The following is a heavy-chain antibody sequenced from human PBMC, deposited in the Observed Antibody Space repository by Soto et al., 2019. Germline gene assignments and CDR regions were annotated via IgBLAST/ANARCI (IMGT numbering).Heavy chain of an antibody. J-gene: IGHJ2*01. CDR1: GFTFSSYA. CDR3: ARDPLWGTAMVLWYFDL. Sequence: QVQLVEPGGGVVQPGRSLRLSCAASGFTFSSYAMHWVRQAPGKGLEWVAVISYDGSNKYYADSVKGRFTISRDNSKNPLYLHMNSLSAEDTAVYYCARDPLWGTAMVLWYFDLWGRGTLVTVSS. D-gene: IGHD5-18*01. V-gene: IGHV3-30-3*01. CDR2: ISYDGSNK.